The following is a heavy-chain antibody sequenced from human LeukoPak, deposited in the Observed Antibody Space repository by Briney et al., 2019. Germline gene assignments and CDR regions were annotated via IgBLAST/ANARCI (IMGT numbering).Heavy chain of an antibody. CDR3: AKGAAGYSSGWYVNWFDP. CDR2: INHSGST. J-gene: IGHJ5*02. D-gene: IGHD6-19*01. Sequence: SETLSLTCAVYGGSFSGYYWSWIRQPPGKGLEWIGEINHSGSTNYNPSLKSRVTISVDTSKNQFSLKLSSVTAADTAVYYCAKGAAGYSSGWYVNWFDPWGQGTLVTVSS. CDR1: GGSFSGYY. V-gene: IGHV4-34*01.